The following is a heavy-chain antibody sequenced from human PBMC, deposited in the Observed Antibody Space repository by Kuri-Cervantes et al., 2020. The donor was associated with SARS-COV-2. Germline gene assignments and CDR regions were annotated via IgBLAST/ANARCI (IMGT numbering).Heavy chain of an antibody. CDR3: ATLGYCSSTSCYKRFDY. Sequence: ETLSLTCAASGFTFSSYSMNWVRQAPGKGLEWVSSISSSSSYIYYADSVKGRFTISRDNAKNSLYLQMNSLRAEDTAVYYCATLGYCSSTSCYKRFDYWAREPWSPSPQ. D-gene: IGHD2-2*02. CDR1: GFTFSSYS. V-gene: IGHV3-21*01. CDR2: ISSSSSYI. J-gene: IGHJ4*02.